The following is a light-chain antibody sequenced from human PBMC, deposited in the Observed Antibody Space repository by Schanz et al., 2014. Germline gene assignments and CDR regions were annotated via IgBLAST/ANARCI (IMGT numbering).Light chain of an antibody. Sequence: QSALTQPRSVSGSPGQSVTISCTGTSTDVGGYNFVSWYQQHPGKAPKVMIYDVTKRPSGVSNRFSGSKSGNTASLTISGLQAEDEADYHCSSHTAITTAVVFGGGTKLTVL. CDR2: DVT. CDR3: SSHTAITTAVV. J-gene: IGLJ2*01. CDR1: STDVGGYNF. V-gene: IGLV2-11*01.